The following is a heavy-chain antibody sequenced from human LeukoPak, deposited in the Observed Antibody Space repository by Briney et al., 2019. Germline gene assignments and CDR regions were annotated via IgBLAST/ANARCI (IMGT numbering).Heavy chain of an antibody. Sequence: SVKVSCKASGGTFSSYAIIWVRQAPGQGLEWMGGIIPIFGTANYAQKFQGRVTITTDESTSTAYMELSSLRSEDTAVYYCASQRGDFWSGYYTPPTQNWFDPWGQGTLVTVSS. CDR2: IIPIFGTA. CDR1: GGTFSSYA. V-gene: IGHV1-69*05. J-gene: IGHJ5*02. CDR3: ASQRGDFWSGYYTPPTQNWFDP. D-gene: IGHD3-3*01.